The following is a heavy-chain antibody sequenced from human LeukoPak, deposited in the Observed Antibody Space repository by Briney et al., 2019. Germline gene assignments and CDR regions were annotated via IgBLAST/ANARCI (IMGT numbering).Heavy chain of an antibody. V-gene: IGHV1-69*04. CDR3: ARDLRTFRVQVLGLDY. CDR2: IIPILGIA. J-gene: IGHJ4*02. Sequence: GASVKVSCKASGGTFSSYAISWVRQAPGQGLEWMGRIIPILGIANYAQKFQGRVTITADKSASTAYMELSSLRSEDTAVYYCARDLRTFRVQVLGLDYWGQGTLVTVSS. D-gene: IGHD3-3*02. CDR1: GGTFSSYA.